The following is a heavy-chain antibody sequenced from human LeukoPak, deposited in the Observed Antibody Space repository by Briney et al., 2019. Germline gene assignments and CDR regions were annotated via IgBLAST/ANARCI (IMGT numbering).Heavy chain of an antibody. D-gene: IGHD1-26*01. Sequence: GGSLRLSCAASGFAFSSHAMTWVRQAPGKGLEWVSAISISGDRTYYAHSVKGRFTISRDNSKNTVYLQMNSLRAEDTAVYYCARDADTSAFYWYFDLWGRGTLVTVSS. CDR2: ISISGDRT. CDR3: ARDADTSAFYWYFDL. V-gene: IGHV3-23*01. J-gene: IGHJ2*01. CDR1: GFAFSSHA.